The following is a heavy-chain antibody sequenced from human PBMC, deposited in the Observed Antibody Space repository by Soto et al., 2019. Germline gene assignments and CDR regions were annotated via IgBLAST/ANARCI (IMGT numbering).Heavy chain of an antibody. D-gene: IGHD5-12*01. CDR2: FEAEDGET. CDR3: LAHQGSQYYYGLDV. CDR1: GYTFAQLS. J-gene: IGHJ6*02. V-gene: IGHV1-24*01. Sequence: ASVKVSCKVSGYTFAQLSIHWVRQAPGKGLEWMGGFEAEDGETFHAQNFQGRIALTEDTSTDTAYLELRSLRSEDTAVYFCLAHQGSQYYYGLDVWGQGTTVTVSS.